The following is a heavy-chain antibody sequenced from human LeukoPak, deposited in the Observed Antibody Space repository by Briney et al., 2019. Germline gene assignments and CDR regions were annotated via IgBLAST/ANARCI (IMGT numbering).Heavy chain of an antibody. Sequence: PSETLSLTCTVSGGSISSYYWSWIRQPPGKGLEWIGYIYYSGSTNYNPSLKSRVTISVGTSKNQFSLKLSSVTAADTAVYYCARVGYCSSTSCGFDPWGQGTLVTVSS. CDR2: IYYSGST. CDR1: GGSISSYY. J-gene: IGHJ5*02. CDR3: ARVGYCSSTSCGFDP. V-gene: IGHV4-59*01. D-gene: IGHD2-2*01.